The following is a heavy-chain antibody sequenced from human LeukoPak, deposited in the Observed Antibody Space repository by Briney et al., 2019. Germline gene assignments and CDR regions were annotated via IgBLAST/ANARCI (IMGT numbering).Heavy chain of an antibody. Sequence: ASVKVSCKASGHTFTSYDMNWVRQATGQGLEWMGWISAYNGNTNYAQKLQGRVTMTTDTSTSTAYMELRSLRSDDTAVYYCARDARRDGYNPSELKVDPWGQGTLVTVSS. CDR2: ISAYNGNT. CDR1: GHTFTSYD. V-gene: IGHV1-18*01. CDR3: ARDARRDGYNPSELKVDP. J-gene: IGHJ5*02. D-gene: IGHD5-24*01.